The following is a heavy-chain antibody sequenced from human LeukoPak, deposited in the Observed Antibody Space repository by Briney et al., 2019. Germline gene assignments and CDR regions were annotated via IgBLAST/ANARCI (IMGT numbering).Heavy chain of an antibody. Sequence: SETLSLTCTVSGGSISSSSYYWGWIRQPPGKGLEWIGSIYYSGSTYYNPSLKSRVTISVDTPKNQFSLKLSSVTAADTAVYYCARHRGSSSWLDYWGQGTLVTVSS. CDR3: ARHRGSSSWLDY. J-gene: IGHJ4*02. CDR2: IYYSGST. V-gene: IGHV4-39*01. D-gene: IGHD6-13*01. CDR1: GGSISSSSYY.